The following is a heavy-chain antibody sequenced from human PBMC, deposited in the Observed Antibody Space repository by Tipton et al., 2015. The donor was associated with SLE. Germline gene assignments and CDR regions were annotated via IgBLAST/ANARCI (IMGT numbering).Heavy chain of an antibody. D-gene: IGHD2-15*01. CDR2: IYYSGST. Sequence: TLSLTCTVSGGSISSRDYHWGWIRQPPGKGLEWIGNIYYSGSTYHNPSLKSRVTISVDTSKNQFSLSLSSVTAADTAVYYCARQPAAFDIWGQGTLVTVSS. J-gene: IGHJ4*02. V-gene: IGHV4-39*01. CDR1: GGSISSRDYH. CDR3: ARQPAAFDI.